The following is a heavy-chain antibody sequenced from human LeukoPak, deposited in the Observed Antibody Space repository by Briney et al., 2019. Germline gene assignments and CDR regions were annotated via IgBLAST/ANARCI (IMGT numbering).Heavy chain of an antibody. J-gene: IGHJ3*02. D-gene: IGHD3-22*01. CDR1: GFTFSSYA. CDR3: ARGIYYNDSSGYDDAFDI. CDR2: ISYDGSNK. V-gene: IGHV3-30-3*01. Sequence: PGGSLRLSCAASGFTFSSYAMHWVRQAPGKGLEWVAVISYDGSNKYYADSVKGRFTISRDNSKNTLYLQMNSLRAEDTAVYYCARGIYYNDSSGYDDAFDIWGQGTMVTVSS.